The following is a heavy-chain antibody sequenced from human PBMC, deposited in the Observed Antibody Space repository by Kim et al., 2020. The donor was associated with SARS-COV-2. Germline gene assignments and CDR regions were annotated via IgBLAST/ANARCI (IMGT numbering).Heavy chain of an antibody. CDR2: ICSGGST. V-gene: IGHV3-53*01. CDR1: GFTVSSNY. CDR3: GRTIAAAGHDY. J-gene: IGHJ4*02. Sequence: GGSLRLSCAASGFTVSSNYMSWVRQAPGKGLEWVSVICSGGSTYYADSVKGRFTISRDNSKNTMYLQMNSLRAEDTAADYCGRTIAAAGHDYWGQGSLV. D-gene: IGHD6-13*01.